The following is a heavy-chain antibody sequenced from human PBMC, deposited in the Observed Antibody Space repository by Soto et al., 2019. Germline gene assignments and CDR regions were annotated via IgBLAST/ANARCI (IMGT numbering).Heavy chain of an antibody. D-gene: IGHD6-19*01. CDR2: INHSGST. Sequence: PSETLSLTCAVYGGSFSGYYWSWIRQPPGKGLEWIGEINHSGSTNYNPSLKSRVTISVDTSKNQFSLKLSSVTAADTAVYYCARDPTYSSGWYDAFDIWGQGTMVTVSS. J-gene: IGHJ3*02. V-gene: IGHV4-34*01. CDR1: GGSFSGYY. CDR3: ARDPTYSSGWYDAFDI.